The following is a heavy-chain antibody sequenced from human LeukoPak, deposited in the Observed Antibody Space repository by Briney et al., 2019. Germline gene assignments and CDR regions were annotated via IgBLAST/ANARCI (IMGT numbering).Heavy chain of an antibody. V-gene: IGHV3-23*01. CDR1: GFTFSSYA. Sequence: PGGSLRLSCAASGFTFSSYAMSWVRQAPGKGLEWVSAISGSGGSTYYADSVKGRFTISRGNSKNTLYLQMNSLRAEDTAVYYCAKEYIVVVTATYDYWGQGTLVTVSS. CDR2: ISGSGGST. CDR3: AKEYIVVVTATYDY. J-gene: IGHJ4*02. D-gene: IGHD2-21*02.